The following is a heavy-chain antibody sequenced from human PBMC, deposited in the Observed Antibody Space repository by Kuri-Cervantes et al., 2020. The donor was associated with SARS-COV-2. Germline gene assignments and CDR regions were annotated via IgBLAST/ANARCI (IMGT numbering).Heavy chain of an antibody. Sequence: ASVKVSCKASGGTFSSYAISWVRQATGQGLEWMGMVKTNSGNTLYAQFFQGRVTMTRDISTSTVYMELSSLTSEDAAIYYCYCAPKEGFDSWGQGTLVTVSS. J-gene: IGHJ4*02. V-gene: IGHV1-8*02. D-gene: IGHD2-21*01. CDR2: VKTNSGNT. CDR3: YCAPKEGFDS. CDR1: GGTFSSYA.